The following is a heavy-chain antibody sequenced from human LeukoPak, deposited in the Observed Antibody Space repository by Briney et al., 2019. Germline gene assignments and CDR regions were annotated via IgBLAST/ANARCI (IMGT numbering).Heavy chain of an antibody. V-gene: IGHV1-18*01. CDR3: ARDRLRYFDWFLGLAAFDI. D-gene: IGHD3-9*01. CDR2: ISAYNGNT. Sequence: ASVKVSCKASGYTFTSYGISWVRQAPGQGLEWMGWISAYNGNTNYAQKLQGRVTMTTDTSTSTAYMELRSLRSDDTAVYYCARDRLRYFDWFLGLAAFDIWGQGTMVTVSS. CDR1: GYTFTSYG. J-gene: IGHJ3*02.